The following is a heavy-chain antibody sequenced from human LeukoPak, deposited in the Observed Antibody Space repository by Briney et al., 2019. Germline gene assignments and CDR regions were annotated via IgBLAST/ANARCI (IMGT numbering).Heavy chain of an antibody. CDR1: GFPYYVYL. V-gene: IGHV3-7*01. CDR3: ARVEVVPAAIRGYYYYYGMDV. CDR2: IKQDGNEK. Sequence: GGSLTLSCGASGFPYYVYLVRWVPAAPGGAGVGVANIKQDGNEKQFVDCVNGRFTISRDNAKNSLYLQMNSLRAEDTAVYYCARVEVVPAAIRGYYYYYGMDVWGQGTTVTVSS. J-gene: IGHJ6*02. D-gene: IGHD2-2*01.